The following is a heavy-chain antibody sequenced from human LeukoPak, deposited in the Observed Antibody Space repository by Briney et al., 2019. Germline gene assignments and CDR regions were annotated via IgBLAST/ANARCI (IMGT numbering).Heavy chain of an antibody. CDR3: VREDTPATANY. V-gene: IGHV3-23*01. Sequence: GGSLRLSCAASGFNFANHAMSWVRQTPGKGLEWVSAISGGGDITYYVDSVTGRFTISRDNSKDTLFLQMHSLRPGDTAVYYCVREDTPATANYWGQGTLVTISS. CDR1: GFNFANHA. J-gene: IGHJ4*02. CDR2: ISGGGDIT. D-gene: IGHD2-21*02.